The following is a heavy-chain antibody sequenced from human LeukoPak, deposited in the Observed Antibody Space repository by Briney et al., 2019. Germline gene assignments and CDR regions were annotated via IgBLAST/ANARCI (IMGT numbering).Heavy chain of an antibody. CDR2: ISGSGGST. Sequence: PGGSLRLSCAASGFTFSSYAMSWVRQAPGKGLEWVSAISGSGGSTYHADSVKGRFTISRDNSKNTLYLQMNSLRAEDTAVYYCAKYRRITIFGVVIVDYWGQGTLVTVSS. V-gene: IGHV3-23*01. CDR1: GFTFSSYA. J-gene: IGHJ4*02. D-gene: IGHD3-3*01. CDR3: AKYRRITIFGVVIVDY.